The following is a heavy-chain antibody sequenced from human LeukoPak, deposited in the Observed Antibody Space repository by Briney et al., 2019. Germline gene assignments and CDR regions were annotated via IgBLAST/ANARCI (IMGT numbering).Heavy chain of an antibody. CDR2: ISGSGGST. Sequence: GGSLRLSCTASGFTFSSYGMSWVRQAPGKGLEWVSAISGSGGSTYYADSVKGRFTISRDNSKNTLYLQMNSLRAEDTAVYYCARVVPPTDYGSGSYFWDPYYFDYWGQGTLVTVSS. CDR3: ARVVPPTDYGSGSYFWDPYYFDY. J-gene: IGHJ4*02. V-gene: IGHV3-23*01. CDR1: GFTFSSYG. D-gene: IGHD3-10*01.